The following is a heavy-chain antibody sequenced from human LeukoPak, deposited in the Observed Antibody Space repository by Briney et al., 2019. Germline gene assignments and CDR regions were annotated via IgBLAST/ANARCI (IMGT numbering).Heavy chain of an antibody. J-gene: IGHJ3*02. CDR2: ISSSGSTI. CDR3: ARQGYCSGGSCYSHAFDI. CDR1: GITFSSYE. Sequence: GGSLRLSCAASGITFSSYEMNWVRQAPGKGLEWVSYISSSGSTIYYADSVKGRFTISRDNAKNSLYLQMNSLRAEDTAVYYCARQGYCSGGSCYSHAFDIWGQGTMVTVSS. D-gene: IGHD2-15*01. V-gene: IGHV3-48*03.